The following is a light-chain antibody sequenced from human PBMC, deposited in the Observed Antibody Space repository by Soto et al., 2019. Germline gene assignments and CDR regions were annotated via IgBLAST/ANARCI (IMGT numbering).Light chain of an antibody. CDR2: SVS. Sequence: DIQMTQSPSSLSASVGDRVSIPCRSSQNISRFLNWYQQKQGSAPNLLLYSVSKLQVGGPSRFSGSGFGTDFTLTSSSLQPADFATYFCPQTYNSTQTFGQGTNVDNK. CDR1: QNISRF. V-gene: IGKV1-39*01. CDR3: PQTYNSTQT. J-gene: IGKJ1*01.